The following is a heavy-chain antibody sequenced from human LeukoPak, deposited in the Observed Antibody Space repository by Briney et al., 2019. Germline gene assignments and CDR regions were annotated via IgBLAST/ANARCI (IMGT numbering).Heavy chain of an antibody. CDR1: GFTFSSYA. V-gene: IGHV3-30-3*01. J-gene: IGHJ6*02. CDR3: ARGVGLDV. CDR2: ISYDGSNK. D-gene: IGHD3-16*01. Sequence: GGSLRLSCAASGFTFSSYAMHWVRQAPGKGLEWVAVISYDGSNKYYADSVKGRFTISRDNAKNSLYLQMSNLRAEDTAVYFCARGVGLDVWGQGATVTVSS.